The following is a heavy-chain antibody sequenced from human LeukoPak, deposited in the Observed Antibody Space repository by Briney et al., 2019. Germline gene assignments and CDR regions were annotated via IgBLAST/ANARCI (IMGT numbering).Heavy chain of an antibody. CDR1: GGSISSYY. CDR3: ARISSGWSQGVGYFDY. CDR2: IYYSGST. D-gene: IGHD6-19*01. J-gene: IGHJ4*02. V-gene: IGHV4-59*01. Sequence: PSETLSLTCTVSGGSISSYYWSWIRQPPGKGLEWIGYIYYSGSTNYNPSLKSRVTISVDTSKNQFSLKLSSVTAADTAVYYCARISSGWSQGVGYFDYWGQGTLVTVSS.